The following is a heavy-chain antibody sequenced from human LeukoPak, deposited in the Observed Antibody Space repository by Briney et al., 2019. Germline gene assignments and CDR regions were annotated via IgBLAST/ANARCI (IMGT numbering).Heavy chain of an antibody. Sequence: GGSLRLSCAASGFTFSSYSMNWVRQAPGKGPEWVSSISSSSSYIYYADSVKGRFTISRDNAKNSLYLQMNSLRAEDTAVYYCARDRGIGSSSWYPLDYWGQGTLVTVSS. J-gene: IGHJ4*02. CDR1: GFTFSSYS. D-gene: IGHD6-13*01. CDR3: ARDRGIGSSSWYPLDY. CDR2: ISSSSSYI. V-gene: IGHV3-21*01.